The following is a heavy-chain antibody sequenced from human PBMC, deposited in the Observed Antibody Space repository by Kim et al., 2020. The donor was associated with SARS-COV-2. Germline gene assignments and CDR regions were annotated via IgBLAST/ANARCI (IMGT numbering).Heavy chain of an antibody. CDR2: VYSSGST. CDR3: ARREGGYYASGSYLV. CDR1: GGSLSGYY. J-gene: IGHJ1*01. Sequence: SETLSLTCTVSGGSLSGYYWSWIRQTPGRGLEWIADVYSSGSTNYNPSLQSRVTMAADTSTNQFSLKLRSVTAADTAMYYCARREGGYYASGSYLVWGQG. D-gene: IGHD3-10*01. V-gene: IGHV4-59*08.